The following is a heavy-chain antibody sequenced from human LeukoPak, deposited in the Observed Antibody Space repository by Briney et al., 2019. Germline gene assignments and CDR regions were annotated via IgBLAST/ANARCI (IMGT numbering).Heavy chain of an antibody. J-gene: IGHJ4*02. CDR1: GYTFTGYY. CDR3: ARVGGTYYDILTHY. V-gene: IGHV1-8*02. Sequence: EASVKVSCKASGYTFTGYYMHWVRQATGQGLEWMGWMNPNSGNTGYAQKFQGRVTMTRNTSISTAYMELSSLRSEDTAVYYCARVGGTYYDILTHYWGQGTLVTVSS. D-gene: IGHD3-9*01. CDR2: MNPNSGNT.